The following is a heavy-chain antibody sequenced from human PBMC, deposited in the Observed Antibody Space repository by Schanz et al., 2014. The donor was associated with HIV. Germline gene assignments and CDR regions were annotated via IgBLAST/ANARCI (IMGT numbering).Heavy chain of an antibody. V-gene: IGHV1-2*02. CDR2: INPNEGDT. J-gene: IGHJ4*02. CDR1: GGTFSIYA. D-gene: IGHD5-12*01. CDR3: ARANFGGYEGPDY. Sequence: QVPLVQSGAEVKKPGSSVKVSCKASGGTFSIYAISWVRQAPGQGLEWMGWINPNEGDTKFAQKFRGRVTMTRDTSISTAYMELTRLRFDDTAVFYCARANFGGYEGPDYWGQGMLVTVSS.